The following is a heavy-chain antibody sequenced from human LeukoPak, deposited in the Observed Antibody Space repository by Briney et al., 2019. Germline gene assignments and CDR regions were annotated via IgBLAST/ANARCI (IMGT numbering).Heavy chain of an antibody. V-gene: IGHV4-38-2*02. CDR2: IYHSGST. J-gene: IGHJ5*02. CDR3: ARVNSQDWFDP. Sequence: SETLSLTCTVSGYSISSGYYWGWIRQPPGKGLEWIGSIYHSGSTYYNPSLKSRVTISVDTSKNQFSLKLSSVTAADTAVYYCARVNSQDWFDPWGQGTLVTVSS. CDR1: GYSISSGYY. D-gene: IGHD2/OR15-2a*01.